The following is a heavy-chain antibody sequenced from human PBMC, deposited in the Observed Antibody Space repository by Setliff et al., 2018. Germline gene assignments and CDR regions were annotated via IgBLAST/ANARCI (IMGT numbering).Heavy chain of an antibody. CDR1: GASITSYS. J-gene: IGHJ4*02. V-gene: IGHV4-4*07. D-gene: IGHD3-10*01. CDR2: IDPSGNT. Sequence: PAETLSLTCSVSGASITSYSWSWIRQPAGRGLEWIGHIDPSGNTNYHPSLKSRVTISGDTSKNQFSLKLTSVTAADTAVYFCARSLGSGSYYNSRPFYSDYWGQGALVTVSS. CDR3: ARSLGSGSYYNSRPFYSDY.